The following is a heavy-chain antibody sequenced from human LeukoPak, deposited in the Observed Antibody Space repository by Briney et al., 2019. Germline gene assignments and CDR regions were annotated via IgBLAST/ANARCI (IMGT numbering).Heavy chain of an antibody. D-gene: IGHD3-10*01. CDR1: GGSISSYY. CDR3: GGPGIKNWFDP. J-gene: IGHJ5*02. CDR2: IYTSGST. V-gene: IGHV4-4*09. Sequence: SETLSLTCTVSGGSISSYYWSWIRQPPGKGLEWIGYIYTSGSTNYNPSLKSRVTISVDTSKNQFSLKLSSVTAADTAVYYCGGPGIKNWFDPWGQGTLVTVSS.